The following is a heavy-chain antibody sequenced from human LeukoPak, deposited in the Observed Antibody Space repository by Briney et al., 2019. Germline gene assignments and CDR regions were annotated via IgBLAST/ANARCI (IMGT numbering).Heavy chain of an antibody. CDR2: INSDGSST. V-gene: IGHV3-74*01. D-gene: IGHD5-18*01. CDR3: AREGRGYSYAFEY. J-gene: IGHJ4*02. CDR1: GXTFSNYW. Sequence: GGSLRLSCAASGXTFSNYWMHWVRQAPGKGLVWVSRINSDGSSTTYADSVKGRFTISRDNGQNTLYLQMNSLRAEDTAVYYCAREGRGYSYAFEYWGQGTLVTVSS.